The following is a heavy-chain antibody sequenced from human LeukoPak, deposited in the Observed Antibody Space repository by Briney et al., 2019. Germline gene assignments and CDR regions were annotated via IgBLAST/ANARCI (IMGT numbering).Heavy chain of an antibody. J-gene: IGHJ4*02. CDR1: GFAFSDFW. CDR2: IRHDGNAK. D-gene: IGHD2-15*01. V-gene: IGHV3-7*01. CDR3: ATSHDSAGND. Sequence: GGSLRLSCAASGFAFSDFWMSWVRQAPGKGLEWVANIRHDGNAKNYVPSVRGRFTISRDNAKNSLYLQMNTLTVEDTAVYYCATSHDSAGNDWGQGTLVTVSS.